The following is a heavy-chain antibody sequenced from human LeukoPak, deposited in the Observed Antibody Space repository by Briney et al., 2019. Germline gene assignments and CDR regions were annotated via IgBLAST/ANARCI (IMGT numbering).Heavy chain of an antibody. D-gene: IGHD2-2*01. CDR1: GGSISKFY. CDR3: SSSSTTWSY. J-gene: IGHJ4*02. V-gene: IGHV4-59*01. Sequence: PSETLSLTCTVSGGSISKFYWSWIRQPPGKDLEWIGYISDSGNTNCNPSLKSRVTISVDTSKRQFSLKLSSVTAADTAVYYCSSSSTTWSYWGQGTLVTVSS. CDR2: ISDSGNT.